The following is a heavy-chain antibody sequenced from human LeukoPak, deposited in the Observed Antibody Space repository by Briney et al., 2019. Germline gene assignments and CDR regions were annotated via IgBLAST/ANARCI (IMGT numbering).Heavy chain of an antibody. CDR1: GYTFTSYG. CDR3: ARAHSLAVAGRVGYFDY. Sequence: ASVKVSCKASGYTFTSYGISWVRQAPGLGLEWMGWISAYNGNTNYAQKLQGRVTMTTDTSTSTAYMELRSLRSDDTAVYYCARAHSLAVAGRVGYFDYWGQGTLVTVSS. J-gene: IGHJ4*02. CDR2: ISAYNGNT. V-gene: IGHV1-18*01. D-gene: IGHD6-19*01.